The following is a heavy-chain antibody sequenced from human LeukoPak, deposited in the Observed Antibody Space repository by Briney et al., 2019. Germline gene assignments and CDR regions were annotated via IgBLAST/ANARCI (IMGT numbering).Heavy chain of an antibody. CDR1: GFTFSSYA. CDR2: ISGSGGST. D-gene: IGHD3-10*01. CDR3: AREPPGITMVRGVINDNDY. Sequence: AGGSLRLSCAASGFTFSSYAMSWVRQAPGKGLEWVSAISGSGGSTYYADSVKGRFTISRDNSKNTLYLQMNSLRAEDTAVYYCAREPPGITMVRGVINDNDYWGQGTLVTVSS. J-gene: IGHJ4*02. V-gene: IGHV3-23*01.